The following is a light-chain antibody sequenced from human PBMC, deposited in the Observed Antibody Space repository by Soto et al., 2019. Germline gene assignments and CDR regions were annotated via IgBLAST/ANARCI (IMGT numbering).Light chain of an antibody. Sequence: DIQMTQSPSSLSASVGDRVNMTCRASQSISSYLNWYQQKPGKAPKLLIYAASSLQSGVPSRFSGSGSGTDFTLTISSLQPEDFATYYCQKSYSTPRKCGQGNTGDIK. CDR3: QKSYSTPRK. CDR2: AAS. CDR1: QSISSY. J-gene: IGKJ1*01. V-gene: IGKV1-39*01.